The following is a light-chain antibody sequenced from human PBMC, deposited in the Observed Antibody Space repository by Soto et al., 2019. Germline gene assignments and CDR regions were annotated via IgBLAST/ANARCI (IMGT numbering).Light chain of an antibody. Sequence: QSALTQPASVSGSPGQSITISCTGTSSDVGSYKLVSWYQQHPGKAPKLIIYEGTQRPSGVSDRFSGAKSDNTASLTISGLQAEDEADYYCQSYHSGNVVFGGGTKVTVL. V-gene: IGLV2-23*01. CDR2: EGT. CDR1: SSDVGSYKL. J-gene: IGLJ2*01. CDR3: QSYHSGNVV.